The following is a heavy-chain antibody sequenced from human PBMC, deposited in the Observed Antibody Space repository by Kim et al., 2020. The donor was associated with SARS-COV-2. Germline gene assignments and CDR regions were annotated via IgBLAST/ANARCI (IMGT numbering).Heavy chain of an antibody. CDR1: GFTFSNAW. D-gene: IGHD3-10*01. J-gene: IGHJ6*02. CDR3: TTSGFGEWDGMDV. CDR2: IKSKTDGGTT. Sequence: GGSLRLSCAASGFTFSNAWMSWVRQAPGKGLEWVGRIKSKTDGGTTDYAAPVKGRFTISRDDSKNTLYLQMNSLKTEDTAVYYCTTSGFGEWDGMDVWGQGTTVTVSS. V-gene: IGHV3-15*01.